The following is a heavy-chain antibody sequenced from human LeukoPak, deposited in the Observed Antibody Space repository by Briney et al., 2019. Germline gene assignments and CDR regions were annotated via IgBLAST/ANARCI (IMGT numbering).Heavy chain of an antibody. CDR2: ISYDGSNK. V-gene: IGHV3-30*18. D-gene: IGHD2-2*01. CDR3: AKEATSALPIDY. CDR1: GFTFKTYG. J-gene: IGHJ4*02. Sequence: GGSLRLSCAASGFTFKTYGMHWVRQAPGKGLEWVALISYDGSNKYYADSVKGRFTISRDNSKNTLYLQMNSLRGEDTAVYYCAKEATSALPIDYWGQGTLVTVSS.